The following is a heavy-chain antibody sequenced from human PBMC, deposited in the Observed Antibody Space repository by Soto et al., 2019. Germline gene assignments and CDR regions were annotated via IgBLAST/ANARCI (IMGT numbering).Heavy chain of an antibody. CDR3: AHSWEQPNWFDP. CDR1: GFSLSTSGVG. Sequence: QITLKESGPTLVKPTQTLTLTCTFSGFSLSTSGVGVGWIRQPPGKALEWLALIYWDDDNRYSPSLKSRLTSTPATSKNQVVLTMSNMNPVDLATYDCAHSWEQPNWFDPSGQRTLDTVSS. V-gene: IGHV2-5*02. D-gene: IGHD1-26*01. CDR2: IYWDDDN. J-gene: IGHJ5*02.